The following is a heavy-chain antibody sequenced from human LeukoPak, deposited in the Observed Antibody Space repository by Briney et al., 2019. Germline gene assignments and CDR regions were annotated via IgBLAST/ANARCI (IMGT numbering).Heavy chain of an antibody. CDR3: ARAPRGLGFGDVHLFYFDY. V-gene: IGHV3-7*01. Sequence: GGSLRLSCAASGSTFSRFWMTWVRQAPGKGLEWVANIKQDGTEKYYVDSVRGRFTISRDNAKNSLYLQMNSLRAEDTAVYYCARAPRGLGFGDVHLFYFDYWGQGTLVTVSS. D-gene: IGHD3-10*01. CDR1: GSTFSRFW. J-gene: IGHJ4*02. CDR2: IKQDGTEK.